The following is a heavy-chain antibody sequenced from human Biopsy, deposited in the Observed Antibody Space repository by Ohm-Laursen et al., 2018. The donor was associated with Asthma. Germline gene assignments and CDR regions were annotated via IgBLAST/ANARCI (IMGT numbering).Heavy chain of an antibody. CDR3: AKERYYDFWSGYPI. Sequence: SSVKVSCKASGGTFSSYAISWVRQAPGQGLEWMGGIIPIFGTANYAQKFQGRVTITADESTSTAYMELNSLRAEDTAVYYCAKERYYDFWSGYPIWGQGTMVTVSS. CDR2: IIPIFGTA. V-gene: IGHV1-69*01. D-gene: IGHD3-3*01. CDR1: GGTFSSYA. J-gene: IGHJ3*02.